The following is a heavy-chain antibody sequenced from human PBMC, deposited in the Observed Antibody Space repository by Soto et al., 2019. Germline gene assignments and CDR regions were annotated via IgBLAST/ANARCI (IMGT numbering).Heavy chain of an antibody. D-gene: IGHD6-6*01. CDR2: ISGSGSTI. V-gene: IGHV3-11*01. CDR3: AREYGYSSSSTPAFDY. CDR1: GFTFSGYY. Sequence: RLSCAASGFTFSGYYMNWIRQAPGKGLEWVSYISGSGSTIKYTDSVKGRFTISRDNAKKSLYLQMNSLRTEDTAVYFCAREYGYSSSSTPAFDYWGQGTQVTVSS. J-gene: IGHJ4*02.